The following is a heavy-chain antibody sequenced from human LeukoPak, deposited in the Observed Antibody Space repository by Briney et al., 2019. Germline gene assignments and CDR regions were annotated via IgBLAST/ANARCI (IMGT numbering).Heavy chain of an antibody. CDR3: ARASSWYYYYYMDV. Sequence: SETLSLTCTVSGGSISSYYWSWIRQPPGKGLEWMGYIYYSGSTNYNPSLKSRVTISVDTSKNQFSLKLSSVTAADTAVYYCARASSWYYYYYMDVWGKGTTVTVSS. V-gene: IGHV4-59*01. J-gene: IGHJ6*03. CDR2: IYYSGST. D-gene: IGHD6-13*01. CDR1: GGSISSYY.